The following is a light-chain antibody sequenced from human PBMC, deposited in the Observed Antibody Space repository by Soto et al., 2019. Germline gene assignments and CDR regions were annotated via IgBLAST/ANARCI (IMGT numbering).Light chain of an antibody. Sequence: DIQMTQSPSTLSASVGDRVTITCRASQSVSVYVAWYQQKPGKAPRFLMYKASSLESGVPSRFSGSGSGTEFTLTISSLQPDDFATYYCQQYHSSPHNFGQGTKLQNK. CDR2: KAS. CDR3: QQYHSSPHN. CDR1: QSVSVY. V-gene: IGKV1-5*03. J-gene: IGKJ2*01.